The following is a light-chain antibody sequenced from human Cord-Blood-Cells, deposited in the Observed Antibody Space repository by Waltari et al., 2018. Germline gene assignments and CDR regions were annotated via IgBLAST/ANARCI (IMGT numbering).Light chain of an antibody. CDR2: GAS. J-gene: IGKJ2*01. V-gene: IGKV3-20*01. CDR1: QSVSGSY. CDR3: QQYGSSPYT. Sequence: DIASTHSPGTLSLSPGARGTRCCRASQSVSGSYLAWYQQKPGQDPRLLIYGASSSATGIPDRFSGSGSGTDFTLTISRLEPEDFAVYYCQQYGSSPYTFGQGTKLEIK.